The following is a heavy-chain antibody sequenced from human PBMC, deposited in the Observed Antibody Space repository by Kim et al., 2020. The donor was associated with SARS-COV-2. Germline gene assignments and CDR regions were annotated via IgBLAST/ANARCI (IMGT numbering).Heavy chain of an antibody. J-gene: IGHJ4*02. Sequence: GGSLRLSCAASGFTFSSYSMNWVRQAPGKGLEWVSSISSSSSYIYYADSVKGRFTISRDNAKNSLYLQMNSLRAEDTAVYYCARDEGEWELLEGWGYWGQGTLVTVSS. V-gene: IGHV3-21*01. CDR3: ARDEGEWELLEGWGY. CDR1: GFTFSSYS. D-gene: IGHD1-26*01. CDR2: ISSSSSYI.